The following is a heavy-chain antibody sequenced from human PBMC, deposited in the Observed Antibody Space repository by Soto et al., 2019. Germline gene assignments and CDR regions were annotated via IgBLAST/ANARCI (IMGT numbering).Heavy chain of an antibody. J-gene: IGHJ6*02. D-gene: IGHD3-22*01. Sequence: QVQLVESGGGVVQPGRSLRLSCAASGFTFSSYGMHWVRQAPGKGLEWVAVIWYDGSNKYYADSVKGRFTISRDNSKNTLYLQMNSLRAEDTAVYYCARDSLRYDSSGSYHYYHYGMDVWGQGTTVTVSS. CDR3: ARDSLRYDSSGSYHYYHYGMDV. CDR2: IWYDGSNK. V-gene: IGHV3-33*01. CDR1: GFTFSSYG.